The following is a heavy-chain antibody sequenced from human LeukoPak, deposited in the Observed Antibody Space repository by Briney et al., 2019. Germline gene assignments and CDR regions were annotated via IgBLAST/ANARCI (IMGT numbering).Heavy chain of an antibody. V-gene: IGHV4-30-2*01. Sequence: SQTLSLTCAVSGGSISSGGYSWSWIRQPPGKGLEWIGYIYHSGSTYYNPSLKSRVTISVDRSKNQFSLKLSSVTAADTAVYSCASAMRFLEWLVYDNWFDPWGQGTLVTVSS. CDR1: GGSISSGGYS. D-gene: IGHD3-3*01. J-gene: IGHJ5*02. CDR2: IYHSGST. CDR3: ASAMRFLEWLVYDNWFDP.